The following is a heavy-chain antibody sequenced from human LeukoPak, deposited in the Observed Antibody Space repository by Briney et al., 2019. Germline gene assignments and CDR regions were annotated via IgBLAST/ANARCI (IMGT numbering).Heavy chain of an antibody. D-gene: IGHD3-3*01. CDR1: GGSISSGSYY. J-gene: IGHJ3*02. V-gene: IGHV4-61*02. CDR2: IYTSGST. Sequence: KPSQTLSLTCTVSGGSISSGSYYWSWIRQPAGKGLEWIGRIYTSGSTNYNPSLKSRVTISVDTSKNQFSLKLSSVTAADTAVYYCARRPAYYDFWSRSDAFDIWGQGTVVTVSS. CDR3: ARRPAYYDFWSRSDAFDI.